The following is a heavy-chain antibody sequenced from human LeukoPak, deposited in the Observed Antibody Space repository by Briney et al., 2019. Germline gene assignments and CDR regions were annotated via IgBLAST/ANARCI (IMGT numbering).Heavy chain of an antibody. V-gene: IGHV4-34*01. CDR3: ARAPGRSPTRNFQH. Sequence: SETLSLTCAVYGGSFSGYYWSWIRQPPGKGLEWIGEINHRGSTNYNPSLKSRVTISVDTSKNQFSLKLSSVTAADTAVYYCARAPGRSPTRNFQHWGQGTLVTVSS. CDR2: INHRGST. D-gene: IGHD1-1*01. J-gene: IGHJ1*01. CDR1: GGSFSGYY.